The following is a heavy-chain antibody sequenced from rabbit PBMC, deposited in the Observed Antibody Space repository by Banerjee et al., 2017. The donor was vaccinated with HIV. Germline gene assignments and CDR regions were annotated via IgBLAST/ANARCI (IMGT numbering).Heavy chain of an antibody. CDR1: EFDFSSNA. V-gene: IGHV1S47*01. D-gene: IGHD1-1*01. CDR3: ARGADNNWYIPYFRL. Sequence: QEQLEESGGGLVQPEGSLTLTCTASEFDFSSNAMCWVRQAPGKGPEWIACIYDATYGNTDYASWAKGRFTITRSTSLNTVTLQLNSLTAADTATYFCARGADNNWYIPYFRLWGPGTLVTVS. CDR2: IYDATYGNT. J-gene: IGHJ4*01.